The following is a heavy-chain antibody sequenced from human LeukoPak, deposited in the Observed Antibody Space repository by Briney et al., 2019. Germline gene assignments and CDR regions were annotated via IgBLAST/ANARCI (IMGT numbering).Heavy chain of an antibody. V-gene: IGHV3-23*01. Sequence: GGSLRLSCAASGFTFSTYAMSWVRQTPGKGLEWVAAISGDNPGTYHANSVKGRFTISRDNSKNTLHLQMSGLRAGDTARYYCAKAPVGHCSGAFCYHFDSWGQGTLVTVSS. CDR2: ISGDNPGT. CDR1: GFTFSTYA. D-gene: IGHD2-15*01. J-gene: IGHJ4*02. CDR3: AKAPVGHCSGAFCYHFDS.